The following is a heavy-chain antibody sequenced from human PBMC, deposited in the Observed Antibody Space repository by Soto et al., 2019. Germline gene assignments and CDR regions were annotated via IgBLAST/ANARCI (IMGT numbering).Heavy chain of an antibody. D-gene: IGHD6-19*01. Sequence: QVQLVQSGAQLKKPGASVKVSCKASGYTFTSYYMNWVRQAPGQGLEWMGIINPSGGSTNYAQKVQGRVTMTRDTSTSTVYMELSSLRSEDTAVYYCARSGESCYSSGCPDYGMDVWGQGTTVTVSS. CDR1: GYTFTSYY. CDR3: ARSGESCYSSGCPDYGMDV. V-gene: IGHV1-46*01. J-gene: IGHJ6*02. CDR2: INPSGGST.